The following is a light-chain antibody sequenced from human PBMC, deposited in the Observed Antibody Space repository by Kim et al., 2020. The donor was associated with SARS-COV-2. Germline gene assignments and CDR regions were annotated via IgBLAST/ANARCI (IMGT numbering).Light chain of an antibody. J-gene: IGLJ3*02. Sequence: LSQPASMSGSPGQSITISCTGTSSDVGGYNLVSWYQQHPGKAPKVMIYDVTKRPSGASTRFSGSKSGNTASLTISGLQAEDEADYYCSSYAHRRTWVFGGGTQLTVL. CDR3: SSYAHRRTWV. CDR1: SSDVGGYNL. CDR2: DVT. V-gene: IGLV2-23*02.